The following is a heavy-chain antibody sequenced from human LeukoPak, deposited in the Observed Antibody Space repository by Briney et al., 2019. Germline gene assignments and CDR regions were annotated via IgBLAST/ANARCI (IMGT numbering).Heavy chain of an antibody. CDR1: GGTFSSYA. D-gene: IGHD1-1*01. CDR3: ARVRGLTTYYFDY. Sequence: SVAVSCKASGGTFSSYAISWVRQAPGQGLEWMGGIIPIFGTANYAQKFQGRVTITADESTSTAYMELSSLRSEDTAVYYCARVRGLTTYYFDYWGQGTLVTVSS. V-gene: IGHV1-69*13. J-gene: IGHJ4*02. CDR2: IIPIFGTA.